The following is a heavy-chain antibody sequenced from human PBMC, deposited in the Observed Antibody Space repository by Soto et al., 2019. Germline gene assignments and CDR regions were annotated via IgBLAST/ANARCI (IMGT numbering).Heavy chain of an antibody. V-gene: IGHV1-69*13. D-gene: IGHD3-10*01. CDR1: GDSFTSYT. CDR2: ITPAFGRR. J-gene: IGHJ5*02. Sequence: SVKVSCKASGDSFTSYTISWVRQAPGQGLECMGGITPAFGRRNNAQRFQGRLTLSADDPTSTVYMELRSLTSEDTAVYYCASLSRDELNYGFAPSDPWGQGTLVTVSS. CDR3: ASLSRDELNYGFAPSDP.